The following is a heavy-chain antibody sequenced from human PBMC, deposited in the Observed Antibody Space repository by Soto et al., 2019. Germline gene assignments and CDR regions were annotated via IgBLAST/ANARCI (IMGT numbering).Heavy chain of an antibody. CDR2: ISGIGGGGST. CDR3: AQTWGSYREVFDY. Sequence: GGALRVSCAASGFTFSSNLMHWVRQAPGQGLEWVSGISGIGGGGSTFYTDSVKGRFTISRDNSKNTLYLQMSSLRVEDTAIYYCAQTWGSYREVFDYWGHGTLVTVSS. CDR1: GFTFSSNL. D-gene: IGHD3-16*02. V-gene: IGHV3-23*01. J-gene: IGHJ4*01.